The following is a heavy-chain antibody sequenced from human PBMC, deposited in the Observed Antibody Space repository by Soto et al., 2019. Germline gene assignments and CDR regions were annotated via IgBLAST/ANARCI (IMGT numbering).Heavy chain of an antibody. D-gene: IGHD4-17*01. Sequence: QVQLQESGPGLXKPXETLSLTCTVSGGSISTNYWSWIRQPPGKGLEWIGYISSSGYTNYNASLKSRITISIDTSKNQFSLKLTSVTAADTAVYYCASLHGARFDPWGQGTLVTVSS. CDR1: GGSISTNY. V-gene: IGHV4-4*08. J-gene: IGHJ5*02. CDR2: ISSSGYT. CDR3: ASLHGARFDP.